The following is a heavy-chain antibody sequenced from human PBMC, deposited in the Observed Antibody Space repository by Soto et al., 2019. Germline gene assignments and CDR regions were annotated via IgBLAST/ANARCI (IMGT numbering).Heavy chain of an antibody. J-gene: IGHJ6*02. V-gene: IGHV4-30-2*01. CDR3: ARGRKYYYDSSGYYRSSYYYGMDV. D-gene: IGHD3-22*01. CDR1: GGSISSGGYS. CDR2: IYHSGST. Sequence: SETLSLTCAVSGGSISSGGYSWSWIRQPPGKGLEWIGYIYHSGSTNYNPSLKSRVTISVDTSKNQFSLKLSSVTAADTAVYYCARGRKYYYDSSGYYRSSYYYGMDVWGQGTTVTVSS.